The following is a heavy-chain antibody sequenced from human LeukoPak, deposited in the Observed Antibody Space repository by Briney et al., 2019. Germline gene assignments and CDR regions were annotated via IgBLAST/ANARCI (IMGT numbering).Heavy chain of an antibody. CDR2: ISSSSSYI. J-gene: IGHJ5*02. CDR3: ASDIVVVPAAMGGNWFDP. D-gene: IGHD2-2*01. V-gene: IGHV3-21*01. Sequence: GGSRRLSCAASGFTFSSYSMNWVRQAPGKGLEWVSSISSSSSYIYYADSVKGRFTISRDNAKNSLYLQMNSLRAEDTAVYYCASDIVVVPAAMGGNWFDPWGQGTLVTVSS. CDR1: GFTFSSYS.